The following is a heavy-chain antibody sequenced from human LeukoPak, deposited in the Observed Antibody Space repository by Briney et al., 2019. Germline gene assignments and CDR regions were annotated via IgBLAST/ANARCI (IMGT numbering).Heavy chain of an antibody. CDR2: IKSKTDGGTT. D-gene: IGHD6-13*01. CDR3: TTDGYLRGIAAPDN. Sequence: GGSLRLSCAASGFTVSSNYMSWVRQAPGKGLEWVGRIKSKTDGGTTGYGTTVRDRFTISRDDSEHMLYLQMNSLKTEDTAIYYCTTDGYLRGIAAPDNWGRGTLVTVSS. J-gene: IGHJ4*02. CDR1: GFTVSSNY. V-gene: IGHV3-15*01.